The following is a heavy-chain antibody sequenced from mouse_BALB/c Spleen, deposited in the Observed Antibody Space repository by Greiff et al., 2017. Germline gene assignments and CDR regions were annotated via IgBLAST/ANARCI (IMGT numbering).Heavy chain of an antibody. V-gene: IGHV1-69*02. CDR1: GYTFTSYW. CDR2: IDPSDSYT. D-gene: IGHD2-3*01. J-gene: IGHJ1*01. CDR3: ARWDGYYEYFDV. Sequence: QVQLKQPGAELVKPGASVKLSCKASGYTFTSYWMHWVKQRPGQGLEWIGEIDPSDSYTNYNQKFKGKATLTVDKSSSTAYMQLSSLTSEDSAVYYCARWDGYYEYFDVWGAGTTVTVSS.